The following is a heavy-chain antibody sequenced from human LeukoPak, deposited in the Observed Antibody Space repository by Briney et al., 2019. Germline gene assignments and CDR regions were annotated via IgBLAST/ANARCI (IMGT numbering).Heavy chain of an antibody. V-gene: IGHV4-34*01. Sequence: SETLSLTCAVYGGSFSGYYWSWIRQPPGKGLEWIGEINHSGSTNYNPSLKSRVTISVDTSKNQFSLELSSVTAADTAVYYCARGMTYYYDSSGYYLDYWGQGTLVTVSS. J-gene: IGHJ4*02. CDR1: GGSFSGYY. CDR2: INHSGST. D-gene: IGHD3-22*01. CDR3: ARGMTYYYDSSGYYLDY.